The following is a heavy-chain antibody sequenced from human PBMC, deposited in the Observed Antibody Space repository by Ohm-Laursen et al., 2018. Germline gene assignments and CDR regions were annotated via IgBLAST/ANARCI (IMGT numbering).Heavy chain of an antibody. CDR1: GYIFTNYY. Sequence: GASVKVSCKASGYIFTNYYILWVRQAPGQGLEWMGIMNPTAGSATYAQKFQGRVAMTRDTSTSTVYMELSSLRSEDTAVYYCARERGDGYTLDCWGQGTLVTVSS. V-gene: IGHV1-46*01. D-gene: IGHD5-24*01. CDR2: MNPTAGSA. CDR3: ARERGDGYTLDC. J-gene: IGHJ4*02.